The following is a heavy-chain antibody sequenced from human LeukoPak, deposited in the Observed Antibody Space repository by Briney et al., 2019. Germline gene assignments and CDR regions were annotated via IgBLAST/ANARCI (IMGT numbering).Heavy chain of an antibody. Sequence: PGGSLRLSCAASGFTFSPLGMNWVRQAPGRGLEWVSYISSGSSTTYYADSVKGRFTISRDNTKNSLYLQMNSLRDEDTAVYYCAREISSSWYSTFDIWGQGTMVTVSS. CDR2: ISSGSSTT. D-gene: IGHD6-13*01. CDR1: GFTFSPLG. CDR3: AREISSSWYSTFDI. V-gene: IGHV3-48*02. J-gene: IGHJ3*02.